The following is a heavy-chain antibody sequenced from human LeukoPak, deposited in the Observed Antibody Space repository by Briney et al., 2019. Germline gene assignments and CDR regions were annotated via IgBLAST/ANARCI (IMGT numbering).Heavy chain of an antibody. Sequence: PGGSLRLSCAASGFTFSSYVMSWVRQAPGKGLEWVSVISGSGTSTYYADSVKGRFTISRDNSKNTLYLQMNSLRAEDTAVYYCAKEVGSNWKNYFDYWGQGALVTVSS. CDR1: GFTFSSYV. V-gene: IGHV3-23*01. J-gene: IGHJ4*02. CDR2: ISGSGTST. D-gene: IGHD1-1*01. CDR3: AKEVGSNWKNYFDY.